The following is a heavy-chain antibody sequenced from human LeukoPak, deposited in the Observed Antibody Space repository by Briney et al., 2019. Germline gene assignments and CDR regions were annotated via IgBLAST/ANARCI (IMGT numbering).Heavy chain of an antibody. CDR2: ISGTSTTI. V-gene: IGHV3-48*01. J-gene: IGHJ4*02. CDR1: GFRFSSYR. CDR3: ATSGNYRFDY. D-gene: IGHD1-26*01. Sequence: GGPLRLSCAGSGFRFSSYRMNWVRQSPGKGLEWVSFISGTSTTIDYADSVKGRFTISRDNARNSLYLQMNSLRGEDTAVYYCATSGNYRFDYWGQGTLVTVSS.